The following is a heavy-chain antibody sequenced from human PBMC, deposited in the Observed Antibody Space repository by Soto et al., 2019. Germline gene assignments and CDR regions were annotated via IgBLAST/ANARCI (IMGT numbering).Heavy chain of an antibody. Sequence: ASVKVSCKASGYTFTSYDINWVRQATGQGLEWMGWMNPNSGNTDYAQKFQGRVTMTTDTSTSTAYMELSSLRSDDTAVYYCARDRLYDAFAIWGQGTMVTVSS. D-gene: IGHD2-2*02. V-gene: IGHV1-8*01. CDR3: ARDRLYDAFAI. J-gene: IGHJ3*02. CDR1: GYTFTSYD. CDR2: MNPNSGNT.